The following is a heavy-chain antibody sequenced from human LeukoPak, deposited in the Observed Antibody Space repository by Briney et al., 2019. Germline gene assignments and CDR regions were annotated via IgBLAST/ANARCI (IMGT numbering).Heavy chain of an antibody. CDR1: GGSISSYY. CDR2: IYTSGST. CDR3: ARGGNHYYYYYMDV. V-gene: IGHV4-4*07. Sequence: SETLSLTCTVSGGSISSYYWSWIRQPAGKGLEWIGRIYTSGSTNYNPSLKSRVTMSVDTSKNQFSLKLSSVTAADTAVYYCARGGNHYYYYYMDVWGKGTTVTISS. J-gene: IGHJ6*03. D-gene: IGHD1-14*01.